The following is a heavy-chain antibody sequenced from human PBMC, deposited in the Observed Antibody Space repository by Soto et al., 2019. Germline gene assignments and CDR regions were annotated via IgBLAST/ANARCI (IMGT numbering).Heavy chain of an antibody. CDR3: AKDLLGYSYGYRHEGY. CDR2: ISGSGGST. J-gene: IGHJ4*02. Sequence: PGGSLRLSCAASGFTFSTYAMSWVRQAPGKGLEWVSAISGSGGSTYYADSVKGRFTISRDNSKNTLYLQMNSLRAEDTAVYYCAKDLLGYSYGYRHEGYWGQGTLVTVSS. V-gene: IGHV3-23*01. CDR1: GFTFSTYA. D-gene: IGHD5-18*01.